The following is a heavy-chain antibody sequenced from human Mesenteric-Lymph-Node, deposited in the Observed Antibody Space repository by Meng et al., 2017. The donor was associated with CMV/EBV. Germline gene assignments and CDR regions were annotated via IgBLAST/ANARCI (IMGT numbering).Heavy chain of an antibody. CDR1: GYTFTSYG. V-gene: IGHV1-18*01. CDR2: ISAYNGNT. Sequence: ASVKVSCKASGYTFTSYGISWVRQAPGQGLEWMGWISAYNGNTNYAQKLQGRVTMTTDTSTTTAYMELRSLRSDDTAVYYCARDRWELAEHYFDYWGQGTLVTVSS. D-gene: IGHD1-26*01. J-gene: IGHJ4*02. CDR3: ARDRWELAEHYFDY.